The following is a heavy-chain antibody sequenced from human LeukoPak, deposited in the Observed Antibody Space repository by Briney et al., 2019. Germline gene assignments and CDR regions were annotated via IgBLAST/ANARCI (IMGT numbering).Heavy chain of an antibody. J-gene: IGHJ4*02. CDR2: VIPSGGST. D-gene: IGHD2-2*01. CDR1: GYTFTSYY. V-gene: IGHV1-46*01. CDR3: ARVGLGYCSSTSCSGVY. Sequence: ASVKVSCKGSGYTFTSYYMHWVRQAPGQGLEWMGIVIPSGGSTSYAQKFQGRVTMTRDTSTSTVYMELSSLRSEDTAVYYCARVGLGYCSSTSCSGVYWGQGTLVTVSS.